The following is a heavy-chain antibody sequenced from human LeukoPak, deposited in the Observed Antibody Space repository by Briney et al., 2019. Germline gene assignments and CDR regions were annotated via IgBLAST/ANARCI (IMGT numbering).Heavy chain of an antibody. D-gene: IGHD4-23*01. CDR3: ARSPPPPTTVITPGSFNNWFDH. CDR2: IIPIFGTA. J-gene: IGHJ5*02. V-gene: IGHV1-69*01. Sequence: SLKVSSKASGGPVSNYTISWVRQGPGQGHEWTGGIIPIFGTANYTQKSQGRVTIKVEGAASTAYMELSSLRSEDTAVYYCARSPPPPTTVITPGSFNNWFDHWGQGTLVTVSS. CDR1: GGPVSNYT.